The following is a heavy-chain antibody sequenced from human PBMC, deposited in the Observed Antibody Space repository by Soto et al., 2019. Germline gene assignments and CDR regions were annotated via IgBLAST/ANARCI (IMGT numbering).Heavy chain of an antibody. CDR1: GGTFSSYT. J-gene: IGHJ5*02. Sequence: QVQLVQSGAEVKKPGSSVKVSCKASGGTFSSYTISWVRQAPGQGLEWMGRIIPILGIANYAQKFQGRVTITADKSTSTAYMELSSLRSEDTAVYYCARDLSRSWANWFDPWGQGTLVTVSS. D-gene: IGHD6-13*01. CDR3: ARDLSRSWANWFDP. CDR2: IIPILGIA. V-gene: IGHV1-69*08.